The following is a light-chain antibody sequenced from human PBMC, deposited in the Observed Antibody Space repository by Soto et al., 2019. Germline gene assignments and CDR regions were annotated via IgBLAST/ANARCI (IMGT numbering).Light chain of an antibody. CDR3: QQADTFPIT. J-gene: IGKJ5*01. Sequence: DIQMTQSPSSVSASVGDRVTISCQASQGIRRSLAWYQQKQGKAPKLXIYAASSLQSGVPSRFSGSGVGTDFTRTISSLQPEDSAIYYCQQADTFPITFGQGTRLEIK. V-gene: IGKV1D-12*01. CDR1: QGIRRS. CDR2: AAS.